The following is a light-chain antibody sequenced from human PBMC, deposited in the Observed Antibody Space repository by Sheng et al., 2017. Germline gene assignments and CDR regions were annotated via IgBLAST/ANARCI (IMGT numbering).Light chain of an antibody. V-gene: IGKV1-33*01. CDR2: DAS. Sequence: DIHMTQSPSSLSASVGDRVTITCRASQDTSTYLNWYQQKPGQAPKLLIYDASNLETGVPSRFSGSGSWTDFTLTISSLQPEDFATYYCQQANSFPFTFGPGTKVDIK. CDR3: QQANSFPFT. J-gene: IGKJ3*01. CDR1: QDTSTY.